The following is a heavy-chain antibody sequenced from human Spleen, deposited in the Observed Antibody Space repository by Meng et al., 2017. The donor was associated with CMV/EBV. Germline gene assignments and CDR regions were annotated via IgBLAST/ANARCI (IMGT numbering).Heavy chain of an antibody. V-gene: IGHV1-18*04. Sequence: ASVKVSCKASGYNFTGYYIYWVRQAPGQGLEWLGRIFKGRRDYAQSLQGRVTLTTDTSTGTAYMELSRLTSADTAIYYCALDDTSGFYPGDYWGQGTLVTVSS. CDR2: IFKGRR. CDR1: GYNFTGYY. CDR3: ALDDTSGFYPGDY. D-gene: IGHD3-22*01. J-gene: IGHJ4*02.